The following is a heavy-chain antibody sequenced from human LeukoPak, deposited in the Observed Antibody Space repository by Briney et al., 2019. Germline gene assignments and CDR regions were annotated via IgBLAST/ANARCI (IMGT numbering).Heavy chain of an antibody. V-gene: IGHV4-31*03. CDR3: ARGYDYDSSGYSTGYLNWFDP. CDR2: IYYSGST. J-gene: IGHJ5*02. D-gene: IGHD3-22*01. Sequence: SQTLSLTCTVSGGSISSGGYYWSWIRQHPGKGLEWIGYIYYSGSTYYNPSLKSRVTISVDTSKNQFSLKLSSVTAADTAVYYCARGYDYDSSGYSTGYLNWFDPWGQGTLVTVCS. CDR1: GGSISSGGYY.